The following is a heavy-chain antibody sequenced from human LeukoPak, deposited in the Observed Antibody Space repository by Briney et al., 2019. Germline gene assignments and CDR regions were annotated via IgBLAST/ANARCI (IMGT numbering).Heavy chain of an antibody. Sequence: ASVKVSCKASGYTFTSYAMNWVRQAPGQGLEWMGWIDTNTGNPTYAQGFTGRFVFSLDTSVSTAYLQISSLKAEDTAVYYCARVSGSGYSTSVDDAFDIWGQGTMVTVSS. V-gene: IGHV7-4-1*02. CDR3: ARVSGSGYSTSVDDAFDI. CDR1: GYTFTSYA. D-gene: IGHD3-22*01. J-gene: IGHJ3*02. CDR2: IDTNTGNP.